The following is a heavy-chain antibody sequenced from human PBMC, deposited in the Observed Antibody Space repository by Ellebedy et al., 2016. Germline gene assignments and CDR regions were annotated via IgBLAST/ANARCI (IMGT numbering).Heavy chain of an antibody. CDR2: ISNDGSNK. J-gene: IGHJ4*02. Sequence: GGSLRLXXAASGFTFSTYAMHWVRQSPGKGLEWVAVISNDGSNKYYADSVKGRFTISRDNAKNSLYLQMNSLRAEDTAVYYCAREEGAFWSFDYWGQGTLVTVSS. CDR1: GFTFSTYA. V-gene: IGHV3-30-3*01. CDR3: AREEGAFWSFDY. D-gene: IGHD1-26*01.